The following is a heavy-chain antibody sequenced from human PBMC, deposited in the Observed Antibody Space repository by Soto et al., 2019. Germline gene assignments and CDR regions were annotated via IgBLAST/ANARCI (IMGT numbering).Heavy chain of an antibody. CDR2: IYYSGST. Sequence: SETLSLTCSVSGGSISSSSFFWGWIRQPPVKGLEWIGYIYYSGSTNYNPSLKSRVTISVDTSKNQFSLKLSSVTAADTAVYYCARGQDIVLVPAAHYGMDVWGQGTTVTVSS. CDR1: GGSISSSSFF. J-gene: IGHJ6*02. CDR3: ARGQDIVLVPAAHYGMDV. V-gene: IGHV4-61*05. D-gene: IGHD2-2*01.